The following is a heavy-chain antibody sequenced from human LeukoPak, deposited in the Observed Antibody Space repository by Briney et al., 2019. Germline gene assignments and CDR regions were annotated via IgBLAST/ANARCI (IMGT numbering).Heavy chain of an antibody. CDR3: ARLYLIEDYDFWSGYSESMDV. J-gene: IGHJ6*03. CDR1: GGSISSGDYY. CDR2: IYYSGST. Sequence: NPSQTLSLTCTVSGGSISSGDYYRSWIRQPPGKGLEWIGYIYYSGSTYYNPSLKSRVTISVDTSKNQFSLKLSSVTAADTAVYYCARLYLIEDYDFWSGYSESMDVWGKGTTVTVSS. V-gene: IGHV4-30-4*08. D-gene: IGHD3-3*01.